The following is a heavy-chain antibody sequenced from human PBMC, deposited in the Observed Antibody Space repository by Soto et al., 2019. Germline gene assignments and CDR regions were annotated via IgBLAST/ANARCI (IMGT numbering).Heavy chain of an antibody. CDR1: GYTLTELS. J-gene: IGHJ4*02. CDR2: FDPEDGET. V-gene: IGHV1-24*01. CDR3: ATYGVRLGELSPSDYFDY. D-gene: IGHD3-16*02. Sequence: ASVQVSCKVSGYTLTELSMHWVRQAPGKGLEWMGGFDPEDGETIYAQKFQGRVTMTEDTSTDTAYMELSSLRSEDTAVYYCATYGVRLGELSPSDYFDYWGQGTLVTVSS.